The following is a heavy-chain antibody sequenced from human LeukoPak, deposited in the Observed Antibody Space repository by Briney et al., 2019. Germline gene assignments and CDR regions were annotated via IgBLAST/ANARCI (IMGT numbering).Heavy chain of an antibody. V-gene: IGHV3-23*01. CDR1: GFTFSSYA. CDR3: AKYSGGGSYYYGMDV. D-gene: IGHD1-26*01. CDR2: TSGSGGST. J-gene: IGHJ6*02. Sequence: GGSLRLSCAASGFTFSSYAMSWVRQAPGKGLEWVSATSGSGGSTYYADSVKGRFTISRDNSKNTLYLQMNSLRAEDTAVYYCAKYSGGGSYYYGMDVWGQGTTVTVSS.